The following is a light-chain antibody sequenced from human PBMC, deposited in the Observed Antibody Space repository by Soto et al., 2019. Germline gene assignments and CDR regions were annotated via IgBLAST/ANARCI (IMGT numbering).Light chain of an antibody. J-gene: IGKJ2*01. Sequence: EIVMTQSPATLSVSPGERATLSCRASQSVSSNLAWYQQKLGQAPRLLIYGAFTRATGIPARFSGSGSGTEFTLTISSLQSEDFAVYYCQQYNDWPPYTFGQGTKLEI. CDR2: GAF. CDR1: QSVSSN. V-gene: IGKV3-15*01. CDR3: QQYNDWPPYT.